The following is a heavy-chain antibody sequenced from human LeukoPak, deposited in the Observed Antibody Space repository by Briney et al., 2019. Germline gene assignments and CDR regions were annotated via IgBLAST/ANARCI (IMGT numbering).Heavy chain of an antibody. CDR3: ARVPYIVVVPAAEANWFDP. CDR2: IIPILGIA. CDR1: GGTFSSYA. Sequence: SVKVSCKASGGTFSSYAISWVRQAPGQGLEWMGRIIPILGIANYAQKFQGRVTITADKSTSTAYMELSSLRSEDTAVYYCARVPYIVVVPAAEANWFDPWGQGALVTVSS. V-gene: IGHV1-69*04. J-gene: IGHJ5*02. D-gene: IGHD2-2*01.